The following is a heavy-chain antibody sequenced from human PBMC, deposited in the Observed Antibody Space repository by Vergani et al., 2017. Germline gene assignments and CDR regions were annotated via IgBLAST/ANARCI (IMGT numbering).Heavy chain of an antibody. D-gene: IGHD6-6*01. Sequence: EVQLLESGGGLVQPGGSLRLSCAASGFTFSSYAMSWVRQAPGKGLEWVSAISGSGGSPYYADSVKGRFTIPRDNSKNTLYLQMNSLRAEDTAVYYCAKYLYSSSSGTFDYWGQGTLVTVSS. CDR2: ISGSGGSP. V-gene: IGHV3-23*01. CDR3: AKYLYSSSSGTFDY. J-gene: IGHJ4*02. CDR1: GFTFSSYA.